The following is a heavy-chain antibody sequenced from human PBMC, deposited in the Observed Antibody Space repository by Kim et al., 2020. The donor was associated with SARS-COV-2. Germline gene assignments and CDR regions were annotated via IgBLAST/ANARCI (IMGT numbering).Heavy chain of an antibody. D-gene: IGHD2-2*01. V-gene: IGHV4-59*08. CDR2: IYYSGST. Sequence: SETLSLTCTVSGGSISSYYWSWIRQPPGKGLEWIGYIYYSGSTNYNPSLKSRVTISVDTSKNQFSLKLSSVTAADTAVYHCARHQSGSYQLLTAFDIWGQGTMVTVSS. J-gene: IGHJ3*02. CDR3: ARHQSGSYQLLTAFDI. CDR1: GGSISSYY.